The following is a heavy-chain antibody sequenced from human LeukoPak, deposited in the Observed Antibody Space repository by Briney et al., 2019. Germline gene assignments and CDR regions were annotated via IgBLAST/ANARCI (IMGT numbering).Heavy chain of an antibody. CDR1: GFTFTSSA. V-gene: IGHV1-58*02. J-gene: IGHJ4*02. D-gene: IGHD1-26*01. Sequence: GASVKVSCKASGFTFTSSAMQWVRQARGQRLEWIGWIVVGSGNTNYAQKFQERVTITRDMSTSTAYMELSSLRFEDTAVYYCAAVIDGATIDYWGQGTLVTVSS. CDR3: AAVIDGATIDY. CDR2: IVVGSGNT.